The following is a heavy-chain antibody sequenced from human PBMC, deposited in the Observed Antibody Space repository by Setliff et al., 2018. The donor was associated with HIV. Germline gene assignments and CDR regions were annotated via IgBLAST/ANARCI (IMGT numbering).Heavy chain of an antibody. CDR3: ARDGGGPGDYYYYYMDV. CDR1: GCTFTDYY. CDR2: INPKSGGT. J-gene: IGHJ6*03. Sequence: GASVKVSCKASGCTFTDYYMHWVRQAPGQGLEWMGWINPKSGGTNSALKFQGRVTMTRDTSISTAYMELSRLRSDDTAVYYCARDGGGPGDYYYYYMDVWAKGTTVTVSS. V-gene: IGHV1-2*02. D-gene: IGHD3-16*01.